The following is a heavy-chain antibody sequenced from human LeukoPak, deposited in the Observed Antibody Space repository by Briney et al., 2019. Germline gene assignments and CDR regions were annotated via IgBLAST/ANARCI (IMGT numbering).Heavy chain of an antibody. V-gene: IGHV3-53*01. J-gene: IGHJ6*03. CDR2: IYSGGST. CDR3: ARGTGARYCSSTSCYTYYYYMDV. Sequence: GGSLRLSCAASGFTVSSNYMSWVRQAPGKGLEWVSVIYSGGSTYYADSMKGRFTISRDNSKNTLYLQMNSLRAEDTAVYYCARGTGARYCSSTSCYTYYYYMDVWGKGTTVTISS. CDR1: GFTVSSNY. D-gene: IGHD2-2*02.